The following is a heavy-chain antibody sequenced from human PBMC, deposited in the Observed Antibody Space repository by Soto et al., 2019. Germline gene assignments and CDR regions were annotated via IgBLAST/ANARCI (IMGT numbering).Heavy chain of an antibody. Sequence: EVQLLESGGGLVQPGGSLRLSCAASGFTFSSYAMNWVSQAPGKGLEWVSVISGSGGSTYYADAVKGRFTISRDNSKNTLYLQMNCLSAEDTAVSYCAKRTVGWYFDLWGRGTLVTVSS. CDR2: ISGSGGST. CDR3: AKRTVGWYFDL. J-gene: IGHJ2*01. V-gene: IGHV3-23*01. D-gene: IGHD4-17*01. CDR1: GFTFSSYA.